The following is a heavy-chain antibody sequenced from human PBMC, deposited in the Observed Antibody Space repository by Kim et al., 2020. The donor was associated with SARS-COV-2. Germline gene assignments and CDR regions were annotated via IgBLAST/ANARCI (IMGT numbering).Heavy chain of an antibody. J-gene: IGHJ6*03. CDR1: GYTFTSYD. Sequence: ASVKVSCKASGYTFTSYDINWVRQATGQGLEWMGWMNPNSGNTGYAQKFQGRVTMTRNTSISTAYMELSSLRSEDTAVYYCARGVTFGGVIVMVPYYYYYMDVWGKRTTGTVS. CDR2: MNPNSGNT. CDR3: ARGVTFGGVIVMVPYYYYYMDV. D-gene: IGHD3-16*02. V-gene: IGHV1-8*01.